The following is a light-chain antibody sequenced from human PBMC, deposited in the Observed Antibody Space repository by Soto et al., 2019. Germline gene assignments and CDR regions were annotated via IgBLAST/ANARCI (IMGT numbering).Light chain of an antibody. V-gene: IGKV3-20*01. CDR2: GAS. CDR1: QSVSSSY. Sequence: KQDGGGLSLSPGGRATLSYRASQSVSSSYLAWYQQKPGQAPRLLIYGASSRATGIPDRFSGSGSRTDFTLVISILQTDDSDVYYCLPNDDSGSFGEGTKVDIK. J-gene: IGKJ1*01. CDR3: LPNDDSGS.